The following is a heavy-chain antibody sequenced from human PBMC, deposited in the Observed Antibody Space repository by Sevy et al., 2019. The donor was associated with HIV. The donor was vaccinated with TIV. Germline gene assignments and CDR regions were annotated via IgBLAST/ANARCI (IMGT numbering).Heavy chain of an antibody. J-gene: IGHJ5*02. CDR3: ARVVTRGGDWFDP. CDR1: GFTFSSYW. Sequence: GGSLRLSCAASGFTFSSYWMHWVRQAPGKGLVWVSRINSDGSSTSYADSVKGRFTISRDNAKNTLYLQRNSLRAEDTAVYYCARVVTRGGDWFDPWGQGTLVTVSS. CDR2: INSDGSST. V-gene: IGHV3-74*01. D-gene: IGHD7-27*01.